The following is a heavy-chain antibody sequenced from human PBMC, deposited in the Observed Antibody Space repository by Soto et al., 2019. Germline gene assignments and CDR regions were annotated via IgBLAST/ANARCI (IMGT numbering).Heavy chain of an antibody. J-gene: IGHJ4*02. CDR3: ARVSYNWNYVDY. CDR1: GFTFSSYG. D-gene: IGHD1-20*01. V-gene: IGHV3-33*01. CDR2: IWYDGSNK. Sequence: GSLKISCAASGFTFSSYGMHWVRQAPGKGLEWVAVIWYDGSNKYYADSVKGRFTISRDNSKNTLYLQMNSLRAEDTAVYYCARVSYNWNYVDYWGQGTLVTVS.